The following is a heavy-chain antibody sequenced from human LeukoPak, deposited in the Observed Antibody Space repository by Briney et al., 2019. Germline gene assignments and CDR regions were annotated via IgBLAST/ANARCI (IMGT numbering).Heavy chain of an antibody. V-gene: IGHV3-48*01. CDR3: ARKYQLDY. J-gene: IGHJ4*02. Sequence: GGSLRLSCAAPGFGFSSYSMNWVRQAPGKGLEWVSYISSSSSTIYYADSVKGRFTISRDNAKNSLYLQMNSLRAEDTAVYYCARKYQLDYWGQGTLVTVSS. CDR2: ISSSSSTI. D-gene: IGHD2-2*01. CDR1: GFGFSSYS.